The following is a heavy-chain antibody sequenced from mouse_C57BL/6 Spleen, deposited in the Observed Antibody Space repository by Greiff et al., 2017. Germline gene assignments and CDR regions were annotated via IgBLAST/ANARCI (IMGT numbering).Heavy chain of an antibody. J-gene: IGHJ1*03. CDR2: INYDGSST. V-gene: IGHV5-16*01. D-gene: IGHD2-4*01. CDR1: GFTFSDYY. CDR3: ARDLHDYDGYWYFDV. Sequence: EVMLVESEGGLVQPGSSMKLSCTASGFTFSDYYMAWVRQVPEKGLEWVANINYDGSSTYYLDSLKSRFIISRDNAKNILYLQMSSLKSEDTATYYCARDLHDYDGYWYFDVWGTGTTVTVSS.